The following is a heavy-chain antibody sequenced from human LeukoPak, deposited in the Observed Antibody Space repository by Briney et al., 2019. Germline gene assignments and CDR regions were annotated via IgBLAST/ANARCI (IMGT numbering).Heavy chain of an antibody. CDR2: IIPISGTA. D-gene: IGHD4-11*01. V-gene: IGHV1-69*06. J-gene: IGHJ5*02. Sequence: GASVKVSCKASGYTFTGYYMHWVRQAPGQGLEWMGGIIPISGTADYAQKFQGRVTITADKSTSTAYMELSSLRSEDTAVYYCATEAKHDYSLFGWFDPWGQGTLVTVSS. CDR3: ATEAKHDYSLFGWFDP. CDR1: GYTFTGYY.